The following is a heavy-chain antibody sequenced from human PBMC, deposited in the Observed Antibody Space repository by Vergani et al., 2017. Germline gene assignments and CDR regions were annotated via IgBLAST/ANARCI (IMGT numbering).Heavy chain of an antibody. CDR1: GYTFTSYA. D-gene: IGHD1-26*01. Sequence: QVQLVQSGAEVKKPGASVKVSCKASGYTFTSYAMHWVRQAPGQRLEWMGWINAGNGNTKYSQKFQGRVTITRDTSVSTAYMELSSLRSEDTAVYYCASGYVGATIDFDYWGQGTLVTVSS. J-gene: IGHJ4*02. V-gene: IGHV1-3*01. CDR3: ASGYVGATIDFDY. CDR2: INAGNGNT.